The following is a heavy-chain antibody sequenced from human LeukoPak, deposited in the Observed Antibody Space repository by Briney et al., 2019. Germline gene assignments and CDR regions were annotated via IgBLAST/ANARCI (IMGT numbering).Heavy chain of an antibody. D-gene: IGHD3-10*02. CDR3: ARGRCTGSPIGPRYFDL. V-gene: IGHV5-51*01. Sequence: ESLKISRKGSGYLLTSYWIAWVRQMPGKGLEWMVIIYSADSDTRYSPSFQGQVTISAAKSNSTAFLKWPSLKASDTAIYYCARGRCTGSPIGPRYFDLWGRGTLVTVSS. CDR2: IYSADSDT. CDR1: GYLLTSYW. J-gene: IGHJ2*01.